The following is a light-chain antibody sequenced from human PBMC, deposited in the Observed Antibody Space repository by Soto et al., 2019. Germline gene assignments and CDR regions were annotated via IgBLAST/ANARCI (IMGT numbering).Light chain of an antibody. J-gene: IGKJ1*01. Sequence: VIWMTQSPSLLSASTGDRVTISCRMSHGISSYLACYQQKPGKTPELLIYAASTLQSGVPSRFSGSGSGTDFTLTISCLQSGDFATYYCQKYYSFPLKFGKGTPVPIK. CDR3: QKYYSFPLK. V-gene: IGKV1D-8*01. CDR2: AAS. CDR1: HGISSY.